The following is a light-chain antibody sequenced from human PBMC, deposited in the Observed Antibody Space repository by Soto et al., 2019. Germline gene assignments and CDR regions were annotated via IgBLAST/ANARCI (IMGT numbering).Light chain of an antibody. V-gene: IGKV1-5*01. CDR3: QQYNNYPRT. CDR1: ESIRTW. J-gene: IGKJ1*01. Sequence: DIQMTQSPSPLSASVADRVTITCRASESIRTWLAWYQHKKGKPPKFLIYDASSLESGVPSRFRGRGSGTEFTLTISKLQPDDFETYFCQQYNNYPRTFGQGTKVDIK. CDR2: DAS.